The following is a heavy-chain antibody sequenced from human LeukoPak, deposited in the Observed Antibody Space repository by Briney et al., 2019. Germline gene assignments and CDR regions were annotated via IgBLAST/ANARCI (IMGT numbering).Heavy chain of an antibody. J-gene: IGHJ3*02. D-gene: IGHD3-22*01. CDR3: AREHYDSSGYYPPHGAFDI. CDR1: GFTFSSYG. Sequence: PGGSLRLSCAASGFTFSSYGMHWVRQAPGKGLEWVAVIWYDGSNKYYADSVKGRFTISRDNSKNTLYLQTNSLRAEDTAVYYCAREHYDSSGYYPPHGAFDIWGQGTMVTVSS. CDR2: IWYDGSNK. V-gene: IGHV3-33*01.